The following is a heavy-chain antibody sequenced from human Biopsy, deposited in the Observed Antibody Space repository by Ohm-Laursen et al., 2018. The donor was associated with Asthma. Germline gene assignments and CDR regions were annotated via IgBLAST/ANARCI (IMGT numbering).Heavy chain of an antibody. CDR1: GFTFSRNG. Sequence: SLRLSCTASGFTFSRNGMHWVRQAPGKGLEWVAVISYDGSNKYYGDSVQGRFTISRGNSKNTLYLQMNSLRAEDTAVYYWASYEVVTSILPLDVWGQGTTVTVSS. D-gene: IGHD2-21*02. CDR2: ISYDGSNK. V-gene: IGHV3-30*03. CDR3: ASYEVVTSILPLDV. J-gene: IGHJ6*02.